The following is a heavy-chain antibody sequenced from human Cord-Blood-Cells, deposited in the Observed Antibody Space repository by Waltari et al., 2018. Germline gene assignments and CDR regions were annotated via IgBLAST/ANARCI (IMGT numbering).Heavy chain of an antibody. Sequence: QVQLVQSGAEVKKPGSSVKVSCKASGGTFSSYAISWVRQAPGQGLEWMGGVIPIFGTANYAQKFQGRVTITADEDTSTAYMELSSLRSEDTAVYYCARMQLVPLYYYYYGMDVWGQGTTVTVSS. CDR3: ARMQLVPLYYYYYGMDV. J-gene: IGHJ6*02. D-gene: IGHD6-6*01. CDR1: GGTFSSYA. V-gene: IGHV1-69*01. CDR2: VIPIFGTA.